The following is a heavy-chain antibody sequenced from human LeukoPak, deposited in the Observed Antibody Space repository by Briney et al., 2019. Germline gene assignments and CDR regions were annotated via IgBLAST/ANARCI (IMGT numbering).Heavy chain of an antibody. Sequence: PGGSLRLSCAASGFTFSSYEMKWVRQAPGKGLEWVSYISSSGSTIYYADSVKGRFTISRDNAKSSLYLQMNSLRDGDTAVYYCVKDRTGTYTLDYWGQGTLVTVSS. V-gene: IGHV3-48*03. CDR1: GFTFSSYE. CDR2: ISSSGSTI. D-gene: IGHD3-10*01. J-gene: IGHJ4*02. CDR3: VKDRTGTYTLDY.